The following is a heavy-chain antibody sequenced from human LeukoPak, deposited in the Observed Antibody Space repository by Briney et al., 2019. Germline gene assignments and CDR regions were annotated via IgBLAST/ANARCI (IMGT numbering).Heavy chain of an antibody. CDR3: ARDLSRDGYNEEHDY. CDR1: GFTFDDYG. CDR2: INWNGGST. D-gene: IGHD5-24*01. J-gene: IGHJ4*02. Sequence: GGSLRLSCAASGFTFDDYGMSWVRQAPGKGLEWVAGINWNGGSTGYADSVKGLFTISRDNAKDSLYLQMNSLRAEDTALYYCARDLSRDGYNEEHDYWGQGTLVTVSS. V-gene: IGHV3-20*04.